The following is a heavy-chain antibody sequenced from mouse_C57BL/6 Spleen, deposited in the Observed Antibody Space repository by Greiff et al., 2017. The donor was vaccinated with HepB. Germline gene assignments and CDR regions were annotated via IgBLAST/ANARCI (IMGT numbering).Heavy chain of an antibody. CDR2: ISSGGSYT. CDR1: GFTFSSYG. Sequence: EVKVVESGGDLVKPGGSLKLSCAASGFTFSSYGMSWVRQTPDKRLEWVATISSGGSYTYYPDSVKGRFTISRDNAKNTLYLQMSSLKSEDTAMYYCASYDYPAWFAYWGQGTLVTVSA. J-gene: IGHJ3*01. V-gene: IGHV5-6*01. CDR3: ASYDYPAWFAY. D-gene: IGHD2-4*01.